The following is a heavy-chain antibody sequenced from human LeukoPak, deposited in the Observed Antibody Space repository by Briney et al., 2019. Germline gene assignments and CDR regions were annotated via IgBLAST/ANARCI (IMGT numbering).Heavy chain of an antibody. CDR1: GFTFSSYA. CDR3: AKVLDYGSGSGYYFDY. V-gene: IGHV3-23*01. Sequence: GGSLRLSCAASGFTFSSYAISWVRQAPGKGLEWVSAISGSGGSTYYADSVKGRFTISRDNSKNTLYLQMNSLRAEDTAVYYCAKVLDYGSGSGYYFDYWGQGTLVTVSS. CDR2: ISGSGGST. D-gene: IGHD3-10*01. J-gene: IGHJ4*02.